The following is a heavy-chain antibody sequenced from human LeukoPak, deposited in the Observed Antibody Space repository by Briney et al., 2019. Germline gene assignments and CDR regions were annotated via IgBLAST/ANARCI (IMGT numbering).Heavy chain of an antibody. V-gene: IGHV1-69*02. Sequence: SVKVSCKASGGTFSSYTISWVRQAPGQGLEWMGRIIPIFGIANYAQKFQGRVTITADKSTSTAYMELSSLRSEDTAVYYCASEYPVVAAIWEPIWGQGTMVTVSS. CDR2: IIPIFGIA. CDR3: ASEYPVVAAIWEPI. CDR1: GGTFSSYT. D-gene: IGHD2-15*01. J-gene: IGHJ3*02.